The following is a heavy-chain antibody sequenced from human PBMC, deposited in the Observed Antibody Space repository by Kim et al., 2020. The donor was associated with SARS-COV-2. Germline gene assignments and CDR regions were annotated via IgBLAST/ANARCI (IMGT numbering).Heavy chain of an antibody. D-gene: IGHD1-26*01. Sequence: AQKFQGRVTMTRDTSTSTVYMELSSLRSEDTAVYYCARVLTRRDRFLWGYWGQGTLVTVSS. V-gene: IGHV1-46*01. CDR3: ARVLTRRDRFLWGY. J-gene: IGHJ4*02.